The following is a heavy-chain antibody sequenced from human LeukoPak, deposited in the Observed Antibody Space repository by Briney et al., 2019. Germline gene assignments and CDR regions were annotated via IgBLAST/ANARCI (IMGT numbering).Heavy chain of an antibody. CDR2: ISSSSSYI. CDR1: GFTLSSYS. J-gene: IGHJ4*02. V-gene: IGHV3-21*04. D-gene: IGHD3-3*01. CDR3: AKLEYDFWSGSFDY. Sequence: GGSLRLSCAASGFTLSSYSMNWVRQAPGKGLEWVSSISSSSSYIYYADSVKGRFTISRDNSKNTVSLQMNSLRAEDTAVYYCAKLEYDFWSGSFDYWGQGTLVTVSS.